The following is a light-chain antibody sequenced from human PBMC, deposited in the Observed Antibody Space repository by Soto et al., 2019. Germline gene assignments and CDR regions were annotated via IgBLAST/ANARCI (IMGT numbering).Light chain of an antibody. CDR1: QSVSRG. V-gene: IGKV1-5*01. CDR2: DAS. Sequence: DIQMTQSPATLSASVGDRVTITCRASQSVSRGLAWYQQKPGKAPKLLIFDASDLESGVPSRFSGSGSGTEFTLTISSLQPDDFATYYCQQYNRYWTFGQGTRVEIK. CDR3: QQYNRYWT. J-gene: IGKJ1*01.